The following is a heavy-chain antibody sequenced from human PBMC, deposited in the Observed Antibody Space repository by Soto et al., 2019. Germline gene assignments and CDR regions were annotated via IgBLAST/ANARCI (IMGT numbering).Heavy chain of an antibody. CDR2: IHWDDDK. Sequence: QITLKESGPPLVRPAQTLTLTCAFSGFSLTTTHMGVAWIRQPPGKALEWLALIHWDDDKRYSPSLKNRLAISKDTSRNRVVLTITNMNPEDQGTYFCATAGDYDLLSFDHWGPGTLVTVSS. V-gene: IGHV2-5*02. CDR1: GFSLTTTHMG. CDR3: ATAGDYDLLSFDH. J-gene: IGHJ4*02. D-gene: IGHD4-17*01.